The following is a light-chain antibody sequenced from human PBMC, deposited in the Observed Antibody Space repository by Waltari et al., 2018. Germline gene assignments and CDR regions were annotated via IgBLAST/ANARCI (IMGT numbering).Light chain of an antibody. V-gene: IGLV2-8*01. Sequence: QSALTQPPSASGSPGQSVTISCTGTSSDVGGYNYVSWYQQYPGKAPKLMIYEVSKPPSGVPGRFPGSKSWKHAPPDGSGTQGGGGAGYYRRPNAGRNNAFVFGTGTKVTVL. CDR1: SSDVGGYNY. J-gene: IGLJ1*01. CDR2: EVS. CDR3: RPNAGRNNAFV.